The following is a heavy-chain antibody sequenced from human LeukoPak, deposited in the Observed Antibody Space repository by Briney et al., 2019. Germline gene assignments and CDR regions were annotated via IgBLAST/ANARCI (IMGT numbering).Heavy chain of an antibody. CDR1: GYSISSDNY. V-gene: IGHV4-38-2*02. CDR3: ARVGLSGGVYYFDY. Sequence: SETLSLTCSVSGYSISSDNYWGWIRQPPGKGLEWIGTIYHRGSTYYNPSLKSRVTISIDTSKNQFSLELSSLTAADTAVYYCARVGLSGGVYYFDYWGQGTLVTVSS. J-gene: IGHJ4*02. CDR2: IYHRGST. D-gene: IGHD3-10*01.